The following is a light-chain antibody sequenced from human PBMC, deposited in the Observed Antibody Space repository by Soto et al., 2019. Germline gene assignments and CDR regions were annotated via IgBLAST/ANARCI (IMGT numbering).Light chain of an antibody. J-gene: IGKJ4*01. Sequence: EVVMTQSPATLSMSPGERATLSCRASQSVGSKLAWYQQKPGQAPRLLIFDAFTTATGIPARFSGSGSGTEFTLFISSLQSEDFAVYYCQQYNNWPPLTFGGGTKVEI. V-gene: IGKV3-15*01. CDR3: QQYNNWPPLT. CDR1: QSVGSK. CDR2: DAF.